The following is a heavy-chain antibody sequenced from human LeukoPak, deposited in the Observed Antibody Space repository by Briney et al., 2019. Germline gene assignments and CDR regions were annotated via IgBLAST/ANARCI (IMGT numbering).Heavy chain of an antibody. CDR2: ISGSGGST. Sequence: GGSLRLSCAASGFTFSSYAMSWVRQAPGKGLECVSAISGSGGSTYYADSVKGRFTISRDNSKNTLYLQMNSLRAEDTAVYYCAKDFRYSSSWSPSFFDYWGQGTLVTVSS. V-gene: IGHV3-23*01. D-gene: IGHD6-13*01. CDR1: GFTFSSYA. CDR3: AKDFRYSSSWSPSFFDY. J-gene: IGHJ4*02.